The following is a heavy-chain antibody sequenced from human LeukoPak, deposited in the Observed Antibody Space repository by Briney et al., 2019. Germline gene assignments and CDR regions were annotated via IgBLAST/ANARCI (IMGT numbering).Heavy chain of an antibody. D-gene: IGHD3-16*01. Sequence: GRSLRLSCAASGFTFSSYAMHWVRQAPGKGLVWVSQINNDGSSTIYADSVKGRFTISRDNAKDTLYLQMNSLRAEDTAVYYCVRDSWGVHSWGQGTLVTVSS. V-gene: IGHV3-74*01. CDR1: GFTFSSYA. CDR2: INNDGSST. CDR3: VRDSWGVHS. J-gene: IGHJ4*02.